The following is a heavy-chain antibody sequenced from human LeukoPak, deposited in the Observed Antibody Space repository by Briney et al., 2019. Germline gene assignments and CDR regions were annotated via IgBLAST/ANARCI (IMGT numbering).Heavy chain of an antibody. CDR3: ARDLFLTRFGGIAVAGH. D-gene: IGHD6-19*01. CDR2: ISAYNGNT. CDR1: GYTFTSYG. J-gene: IGHJ4*02. Sequence: GASVKVSCKASGYTFTSYGISWVRQAPGQGLEWMGWISAYNGNTNYAQKLQGRVTMTTDTSTSTAYMELRSLRSDDTAVYYCARDLFLTRFGGIAVAGHWGQGTLVTVSS. V-gene: IGHV1-18*01.